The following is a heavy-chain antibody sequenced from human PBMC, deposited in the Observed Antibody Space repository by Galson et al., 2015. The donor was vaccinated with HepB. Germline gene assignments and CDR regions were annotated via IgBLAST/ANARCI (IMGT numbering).Heavy chain of an antibody. J-gene: IGHJ4*02. CDR2: ISGSGGST. Sequence: SLRLSCAASGFTFSSYAMSWVRQAPGKGLEWVSAISGSGGSTYYADSVKGRFTISRDNSKNTLYLQMNSLRAEDTAVYYCAKHLGDSSGYYPGGYWGQGTLVTVSS. CDR3: AKHLGDSSGYYPGGY. D-gene: IGHD3-22*01. CDR1: GFTFSSYA. V-gene: IGHV3-23*01.